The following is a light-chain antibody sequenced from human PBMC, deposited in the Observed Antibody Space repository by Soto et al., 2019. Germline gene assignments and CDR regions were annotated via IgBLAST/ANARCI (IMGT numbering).Light chain of an antibody. Sequence: EIVLTQSPAILSLSPGERATLSCRASQSVSSYLAWYQQKPGQAPRLLIYDASNRATGIPARFSGSGSGTDFTLTISSPEPEDFAVYYCQQRSDRPITFGQGTRLEIK. CDR1: QSVSSY. CDR2: DAS. V-gene: IGKV3-11*01. J-gene: IGKJ5*01. CDR3: QQRSDRPIT.